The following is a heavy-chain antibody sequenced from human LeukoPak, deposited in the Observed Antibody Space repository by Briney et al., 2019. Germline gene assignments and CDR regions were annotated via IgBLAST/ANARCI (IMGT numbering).Heavy chain of an antibody. CDR1: GFIFSNYA. V-gene: IGHV3-23*01. J-gene: IGHJ4*02. CDR2: FSGSGGST. D-gene: IGHD2-8*02. CDR3: ATYRQVLLPFES. Sequence: RGSLRLSCAASGFIFSNYAMSWVRQVPGKGLQWVSAFSGSGGSTYYADSVKGRFTISRDNSRNTLYLQMNSLRAEDTAIYYCATYRQVLLPFESWGQGALVTVSS.